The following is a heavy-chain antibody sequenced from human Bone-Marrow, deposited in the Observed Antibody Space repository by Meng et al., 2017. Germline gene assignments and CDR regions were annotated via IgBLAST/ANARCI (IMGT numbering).Heavy chain of an antibody. V-gene: IGHV3-20*04. CDR1: GFIFDDFG. D-gene: IGHD6-13*01. CDR2: IDSDGGGA. Sequence: GESLKISCAASGFIFDDFGMSWVRQAPGKGLEWVSGIDSDGGGARYGDSVKGRFTISRDNAKNSLFLQMNSLRAEDTAFYYCARARGYSNTWYEDHWGQGKLV. CDR3: ARARGYSNTWYEDH. J-gene: IGHJ4*02.